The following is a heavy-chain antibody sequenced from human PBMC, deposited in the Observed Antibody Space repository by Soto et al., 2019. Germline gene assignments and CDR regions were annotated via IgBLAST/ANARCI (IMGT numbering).Heavy chain of an antibody. V-gene: IGHV1-8*01. CDR3: ARGGQQLNDYYYYGMDV. CDR1: GYTFTSYD. CDR2: MNPNSGNT. J-gene: IGHJ6*02. Sequence: QVQLVQSGAEVKKPGASVKVSSKASGYTFTSYDINWVRQATGQGLEGMGCMNPNSGNTGYAQKFQGRVTMTRNTSISTAYMELSSLRSEDTAVYYCARGGQQLNDYYYYGMDVWGQGTTVTVSS. D-gene: IGHD6-13*01.